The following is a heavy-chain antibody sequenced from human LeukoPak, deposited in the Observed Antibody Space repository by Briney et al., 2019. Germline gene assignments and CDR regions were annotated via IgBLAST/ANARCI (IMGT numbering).Heavy chain of an antibody. J-gene: IGHJ5*02. V-gene: IGHV4-34*01. CDR2: INHSGST. D-gene: IGHD3-3*01. Sequence: SETLSLTCAVYGGSFSGYYWSWTRQPPGKGLEWIGEINHSGSTNYNPSLKSRVTISVDTSKNQFSLKLSSVTAADTAVYYCAREEEWWFDPWGQGTLITVSS. CDR1: GGSFSGYY. CDR3: AREEEWWFDP.